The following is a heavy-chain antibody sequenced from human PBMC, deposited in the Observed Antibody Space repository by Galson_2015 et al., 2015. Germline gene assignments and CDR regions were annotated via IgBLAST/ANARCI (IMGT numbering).Heavy chain of an antibody. J-gene: IGHJ6*02. Sequence: TLSLTCSVSGGSISSNNFFWNWIRQPAGKGLEWIGRIHTSGSTNYNPSLRSRVTISIDTSKNQFSLKLSSVTAADTAVYYCARDLITMVRSGMDVWAKGPRSPAP. CDR3: ARDLITMVRSGMDV. CDR2: IHTSGST. V-gene: IGHV4-61*02. CDR1: GGSISSNNFF. D-gene: IGHD3-10*01.